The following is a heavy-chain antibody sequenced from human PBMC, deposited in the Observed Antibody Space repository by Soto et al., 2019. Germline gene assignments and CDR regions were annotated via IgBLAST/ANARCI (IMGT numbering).Heavy chain of an antibody. D-gene: IGHD3-16*01. CDR2: IYDSGST. V-gene: IGHV4-59*01. CDR3: ASTPGLSAFDF. J-gene: IGHJ3*01. CDR1: GDSIISYY. Sequence: SETLSLTCTVSGDSIISYYWSWIRQPPGRGLEWIGYIYDSGSTNYNPSLKSRVSISVDTSKNQFSLKLSSVTAADTAVYYCASTPGLSAFDFWGQGXMVTVSS.